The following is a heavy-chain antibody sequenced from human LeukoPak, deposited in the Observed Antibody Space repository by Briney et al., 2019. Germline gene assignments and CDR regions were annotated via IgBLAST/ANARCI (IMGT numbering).Heavy chain of an antibody. J-gene: IGHJ4*02. CDR3: AKELLIPWFGELLSAGYDY. CDR1: GGTFSSYA. CDR2: IIPIFGTA. D-gene: IGHD3-10*01. V-gene: IGHV1-69*05. Sequence: SVKVSCKASGGTFSSYAISWVRQAPGQGLEWMGGIIPIFGTANYAQKFQGRVTITTDESTSTAYMELSSLRSEDTAVYYCAKELLIPWFGELLSAGYDYWGQGTLVTVSS.